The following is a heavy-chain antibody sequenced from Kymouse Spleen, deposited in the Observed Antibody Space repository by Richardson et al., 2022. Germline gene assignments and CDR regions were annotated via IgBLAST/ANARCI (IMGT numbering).Heavy chain of an antibody. V-gene: IGHV3-33*01. CDR2: IWYDGSNK. CDR3: ARDQDIVATTFFDY. J-gene: IGHJ4*02. CDR1: GFTFSSYG. Sequence: QVQLVESGGGVVQPGRSLRLSCAASGFTFSSYGMHWVRQAPGKGLEWVAVIWYDGSNKYYADSVKGRFTISRDNSKNTLYLQMNSLRAEDTAVYYCARDQDIVATTFFDYWGQGTLVTVSS. D-gene: IGHD5-12*01.